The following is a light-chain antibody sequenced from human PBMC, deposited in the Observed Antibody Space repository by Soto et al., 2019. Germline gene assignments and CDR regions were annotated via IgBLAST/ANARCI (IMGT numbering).Light chain of an antibody. CDR2: GAS. V-gene: IGKV3-20*01. CDR3: HQYGSSPKT. CDR1: QSVTSNY. Sequence: EIDLTQSPGTLSLSPGARAPLSGRASQSVTSNYVAWYQQKPGQAPRLLLFGASIRDTGIPVRFSGSGSGTDFTLTITRLEPEDFAVYYCHQYGSSPKTFGQGTKVDIK. J-gene: IGKJ1*01.